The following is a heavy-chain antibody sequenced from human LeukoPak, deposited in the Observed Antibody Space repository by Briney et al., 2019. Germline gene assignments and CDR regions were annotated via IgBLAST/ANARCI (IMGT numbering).Heavy chain of an antibody. J-gene: IGHJ4*02. CDR2: LYSDDTT. V-gene: IGHV3-53*01. CDR3: ARGGGYYAIDY. Sequence: GSLILSCAASGFTFSSYSMNWVRQAPGKGLEWVSVLYSDDTTYYADSVKGRFTISRDNSKNTLYLQMNNLRAEDTAVYYCARGGGYYAIDYWGQGTLVTVSS. D-gene: IGHD1-26*01. CDR1: GFTFSSYS.